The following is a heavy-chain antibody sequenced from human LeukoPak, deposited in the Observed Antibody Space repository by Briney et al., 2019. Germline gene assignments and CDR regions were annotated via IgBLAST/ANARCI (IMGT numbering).Heavy chain of an antibody. D-gene: IGHD2-2*01. V-gene: IGHV3-48*02. CDR3: ARDRSTSRYYHGMDV. CDR2: ISSSSSTV. CDR1: GFTFSDYS. Sequence: GGSLRLSCAASGFTFSDYSMNWVRQAPGKGLEWVSYISSSSSTVYYADSVKGRFTISRDNAKNSLYLQMNSLRDEDTAVYYCARDRSTSRYYHGMDVWGPGTTVIVSS. J-gene: IGHJ6*02.